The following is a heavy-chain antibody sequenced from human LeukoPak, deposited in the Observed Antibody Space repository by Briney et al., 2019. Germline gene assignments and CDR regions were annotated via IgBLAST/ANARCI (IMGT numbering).Heavy chain of an antibody. J-gene: IGHJ4*02. D-gene: IGHD2-15*01. CDR2: IRQDGGEE. CDR3: AAWGIGSSYVY. V-gene: IGHV3-7*01. CDR1: GFTFSGHW. Sequence: GGPLRLSCAASGFTFSGHWMSWVRQAPGKGLEWVANIRQDGGEEYYVDSVRGRFTISRDNAKNSLYLQINSLTDEDTAVYYCAAWGIGSSYVYWGQGTLVTVSS.